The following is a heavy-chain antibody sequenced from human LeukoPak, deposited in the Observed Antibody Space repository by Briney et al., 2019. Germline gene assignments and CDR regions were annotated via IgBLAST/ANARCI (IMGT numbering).Heavy chain of an antibody. Sequence: ASVKVSCKASGYTFTSYGISWVRQAPGQGLEWMGWISAYNGNTNYAQKFQGRVTMTRDTSISTAYMELSRLRSDDTAVYYCARAVVPAAPDALDIWGQGTMVTVSS. J-gene: IGHJ3*02. D-gene: IGHD2-2*01. CDR2: ISAYNGNT. CDR1: GYTFTSYG. V-gene: IGHV1-18*01. CDR3: ARAVVPAAPDALDI.